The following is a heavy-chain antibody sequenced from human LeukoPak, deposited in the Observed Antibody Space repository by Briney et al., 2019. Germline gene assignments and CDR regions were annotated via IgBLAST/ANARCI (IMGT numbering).Heavy chain of an antibody. D-gene: IGHD3-22*01. V-gene: IGHV1-46*01. CDR1: GYTFTSYY. J-gene: IGHJ4*02. Sequence: ASVKVSCKASGYTFTSYYMYWVRQAPGQGLEWMGIINPSGGSTSYAQKFQGRVTMTRDTSTSTVYMELSSLRSEDTAVYYCARTYYYDSSGYYPPYFDYWGQGTLVTVSS. CDR3: ARTYYYDSSGYYPPYFDY. CDR2: INPSGGST.